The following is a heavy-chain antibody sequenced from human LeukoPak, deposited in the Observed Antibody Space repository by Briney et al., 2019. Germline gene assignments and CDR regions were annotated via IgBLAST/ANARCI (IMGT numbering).Heavy chain of an antibody. Sequence: GGSLRLSCAASGFTFSNAWMTWVRQAPGKGLEWVGRIKSKINGGTTDYAAPVKGRFTISRDDSKNTLYLQMNSLKTDDTAFYYCTTVSVTTGDYGGQGTLVTVSS. D-gene: IGHD4-17*01. J-gene: IGHJ4*02. V-gene: IGHV3-15*01. CDR3: TTVSVTTGDY. CDR1: GFTFSNAW. CDR2: IKSKINGGTT.